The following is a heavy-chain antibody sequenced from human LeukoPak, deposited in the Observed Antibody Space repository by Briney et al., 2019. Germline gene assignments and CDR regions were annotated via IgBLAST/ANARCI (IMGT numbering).Heavy chain of an antibody. D-gene: IGHD6-6*01. V-gene: IGHV3-66*02. CDR2: IYSGGST. CDR1: GFTVSSNY. Sequence: PGGSLRLSCAASGFTVSSNYMSWVRQAPGKGLEWVSVIYSGGSTYYADSAKGRFTISRDNSKNTLYLQMNSLRAEDTAVYYCARGADRGIAARPLDYWGQGTPVTVSS. CDR3: ARGADRGIAARPLDY. J-gene: IGHJ4*02.